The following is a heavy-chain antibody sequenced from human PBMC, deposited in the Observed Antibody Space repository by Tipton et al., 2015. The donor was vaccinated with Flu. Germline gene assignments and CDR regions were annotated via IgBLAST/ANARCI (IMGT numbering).Heavy chain of an antibody. J-gene: IGHJ4*02. CDR3: AKDILRRMVAATSFDY. CDR1: GFTFSNAW. V-gene: IGHV3-15*05. D-gene: IGHD2-15*01. CDR2: IKSKTDGGTT. Sequence: SLRLSCAASGFTFSNAWMSWVRQAPGKGLEWVGRIKSKTDGGTTDYAAPVKGRFTISRDNSKNSLYLQMNSLRTEDTALYYCAKDILRRMVAATSFDYWGQGTLVTVSS.